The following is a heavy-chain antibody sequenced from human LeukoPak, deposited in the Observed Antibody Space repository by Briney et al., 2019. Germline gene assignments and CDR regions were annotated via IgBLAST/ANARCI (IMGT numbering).Heavy chain of an antibody. CDR3: VSFYETY. D-gene: IGHD2/OR15-2a*01. CDR2: INSDGSWT. Sequence: GRSLRLSCAASGNYWMHWVRQVPGKGLVWVSHINSDGSWTSYADSVKGRFTISKDNAKNTVYLQMNSLRAEDTAVYYCVSFYETYWGRGTLVTVSS. V-gene: IGHV3-74*01. CDR1: GNYW. J-gene: IGHJ4*02.